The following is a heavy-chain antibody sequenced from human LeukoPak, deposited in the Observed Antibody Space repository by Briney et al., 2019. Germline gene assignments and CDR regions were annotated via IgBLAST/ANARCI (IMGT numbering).Heavy chain of an antibody. J-gene: IGHJ4*02. V-gene: IGHV4-39*07. Sequence: PSETLSLTCTVSGGSISSGGYYWSWIRQPPGKGLEWIGEINHSGSTNYNPSLKSRVTISVDTSKNQFSLKLSSVTAADTAVYYCASPSMGSGWFSEASWVYFDYWGQGTLVTVSS. D-gene: IGHD6-19*01. CDR1: GGSISSGGYY. CDR3: ASPSMGSGWFSEASWVYFDY. CDR2: INHSGST.